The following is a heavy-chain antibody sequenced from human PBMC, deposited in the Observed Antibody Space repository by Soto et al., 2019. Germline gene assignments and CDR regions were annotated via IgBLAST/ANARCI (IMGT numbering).Heavy chain of an antibody. D-gene: IGHD3-10*01. Sequence: SETLSLTCAVYGGSFSGYYWSWIRQPPGKGLEWIGEINHSGSTNYNPSLKSRVTISVDTSKNQFSLKLSSVTAADTAVYYFARAADYGSGRAWFDPWGQGTLVTVSS. CDR2: INHSGST. CDR1: GGSFSGYY. CDR3: ARAADYGSGRAWFDP. J-gene: IGHJ5*02. V-gene: IGHV4-34*01.